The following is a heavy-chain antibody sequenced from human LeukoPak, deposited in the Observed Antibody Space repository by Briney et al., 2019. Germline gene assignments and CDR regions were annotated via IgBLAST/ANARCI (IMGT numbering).Heavy chain of an antibody. CDR3: ARSDLAGVTDAFDI. CDR1: GFTFTSSA. D-gene: IGHD3-3*01. V-gene: IGHV3-20*04. J-gene: IGHJ3*02. CDR2: INWNGGNI. Sequence: PGGSLRLSCAASGFTFTSSAMSWVRQAPGKGLEWVSGINWNGGNIGYADSVKGRFTISRDNAKNSLYLQMNTLRAEDTALYYCARSDLAGVTDAFDIWGQGTMVTVSS.